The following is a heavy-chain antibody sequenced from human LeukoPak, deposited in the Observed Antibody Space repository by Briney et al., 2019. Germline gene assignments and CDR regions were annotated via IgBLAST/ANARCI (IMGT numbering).Heavy chain of an antibody. CDR2: IHYSGST. CDR1: GGSISSSSYY. CDR3: ARIPYRYSSGQGFDP. D-gene: IGHD6-19*01. J-gene: IGHJ5*02. Sequence: PSETLSLTCTVSGGSISSSSYYWGWVRQPPGKGLEWIGSIHYSGSTYYNPSLKSRVTISVDTSKNQFSLKLSSVTAADTAVYYCARIPYRYSSGQGFDPWGQGTLVTVSS. V-gene: IGHV4-39*07.